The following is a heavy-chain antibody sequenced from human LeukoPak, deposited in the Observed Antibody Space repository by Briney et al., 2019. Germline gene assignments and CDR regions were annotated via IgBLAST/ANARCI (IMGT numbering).Heavy chain of an antibody. CDR2: TSSDLNVK. V-gene: IGHV3-30-3*01. J-gene: IGHJ4*02. CDR1: GFTFRNYV. CDR3: AREGYYGSGSPPSLYFDY. Sequence: GGSLRLSCAASGFTFRNYVIHWVRQAPGKGLEWVAVTSSDLNVKLYADSVKGRFTISRDNSRSTLYLQMSSLRPEDTAIYYCAREGYYGSGSPPSLYFDYWGQGTLVTVSS. D-gene: IGHD3-10*01.